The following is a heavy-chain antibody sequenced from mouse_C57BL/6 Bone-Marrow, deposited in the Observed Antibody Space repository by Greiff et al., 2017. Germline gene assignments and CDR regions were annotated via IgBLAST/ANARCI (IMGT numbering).Heavy chain of an antibody. Sequence: QVQLQQPGAELVKPGASVKLSCKASGYTFTSYWMQWVKQRPGQGLEWIGEIDPSDSYTNYNQKFKGKATLTVDTSSSTAYMQLSSLTSEEAAVYYCAREWFYYGNYDAMDYWGQGTSVTVSS. CDR2: IDPSDSYT. V-gene: IGHV1-50*01. J-gene: IGHJ4*01. D-gene: IGHD2-1*01. CDR3: AREWFYYGNYDAMDY. CDR1: GYTFTSYW.